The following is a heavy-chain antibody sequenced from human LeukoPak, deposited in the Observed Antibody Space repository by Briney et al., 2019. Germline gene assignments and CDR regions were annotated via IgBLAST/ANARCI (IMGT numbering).Heavy chain of an antibody. V-gene: IGHV3-23*01. CDR2: TSSSDAGT. CDR1: GFALSSYA. Sequence: PGGSLRLSCAASGFALSSYAMSWVRQAPGKGLEWVSATSSSDAGTYHAESVRGRFTISRDNSKNTLYLQMNSLRADDAAVYYCAKPLIPVAGTLYFDYWGQGTLVTVSS. J-gene: IGHJ4*02. CDR3: AKPLIPVAGTLYFDY. D-gene: IGHD6-19*01.